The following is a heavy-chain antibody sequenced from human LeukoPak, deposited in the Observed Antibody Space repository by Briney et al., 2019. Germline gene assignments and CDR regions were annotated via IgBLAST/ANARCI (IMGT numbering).Heavy chain of an antibody. J-gene: IGHJ4*02. Sequence: GGSLALSCAVSGFTVSGNYMTWVRQAPGKGLEWVSVIYNGGTTYYRDSVKGRFTISRDNSKNTVHLQMDSLRPEDTAVYYCASGPTYDYVRVILYWGQGTRVTVPS. D-gene: IGHD3-16*01. V-gene: IGHV3-53*05. CDR1: GFTVSGNY. CDR3: ASGPTYDYVRVILY. CDR2: IYNGGTT.